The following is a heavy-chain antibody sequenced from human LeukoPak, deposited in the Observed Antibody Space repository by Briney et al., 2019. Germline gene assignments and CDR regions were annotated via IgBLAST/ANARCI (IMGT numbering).Heavy chain of an antibody. CDR1: GFSLSSNS. Sequence: GGSLRLSCAASGFSLSSNSMNWFRQAPGRGLEWVSSMSTSATYIHYADSVKGRFTMSRDNAKNSLYLQMNSLRAEDTAVYYCARHRVLLWFGELLSPSEFDYWGQGTMVTVSS. CDR2: MSTSATYI. J-gene: IGHJ4*02. D-gene: IGHD3-10*01. V-gene: IGHV3-21*01. CDR3: ARHRVLLWFGELLSPSEFDY.